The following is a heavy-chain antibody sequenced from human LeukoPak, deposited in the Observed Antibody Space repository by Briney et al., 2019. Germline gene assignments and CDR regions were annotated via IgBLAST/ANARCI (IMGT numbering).Heavy chain of an antibody. J-gene: IGHJ4*02. Sequence: TLSLTRTVSGGSLRSFYCSWVRPPAGQGMGWIGRIYNSGSTNYNPSLKSRVTMSVDTSKNQFSLKLSSVTAEDTAVYYCAGNVLFGVVIEDYWGQGTLVTVSS. D-gene: IGHD3-3*01. CDR1: GGSLRSFY. V-gene: IGHV4-4*07. CDR3: AGNVLFGVVIEDY. CDR2: IYNSGST.